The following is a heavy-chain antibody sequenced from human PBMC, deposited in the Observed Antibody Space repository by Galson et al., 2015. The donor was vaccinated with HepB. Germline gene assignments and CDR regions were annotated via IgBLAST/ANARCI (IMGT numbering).Heavy chain of an antibody. D-gene: IGHD3-16*01. CDR1: GYTVTRSY. CDR3: ARSGDYGGAYIFDP. CDR2: INPSRGST. J-gene: IGHJ5*02. Sequence: SVKVSCKASGYTVTRSYIHWLRQAPGHGPEWMGLINPSRGSTNYAQKFQGRVTMTSDTSTSTVYMEVTSLKSEDTAIYYCARSGDYGGAYIFDPWGQGTLVTVSS. V-gene: IGHV1-46*01.